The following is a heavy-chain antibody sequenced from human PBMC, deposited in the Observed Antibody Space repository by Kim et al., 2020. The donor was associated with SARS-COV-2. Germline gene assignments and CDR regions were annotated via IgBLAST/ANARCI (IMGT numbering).Heavy chain of an antibody. CDR1: GGSFSGYY. J-gene: IGHJ6*03. D-gene: IGHD3-10*01. Sequence: SETQSLTCAVSGGSFSGYYWTWIRQSPGKGLEWIAEIQSNGGTNYNPSLKSRLTMSIDTSKDQFSLNLTSLTAADTAVYYCARGYGIYSYHYIDVWDNGATVIVS. V-gene: IGHV4-34*01. CDR3: ARGYGIYSYHYIDV. CDR2: IQSNGGT.